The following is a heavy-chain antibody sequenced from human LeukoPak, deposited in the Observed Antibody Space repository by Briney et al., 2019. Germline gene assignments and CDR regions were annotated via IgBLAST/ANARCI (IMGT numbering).Heavy chain of an antibody. V-gene: IGHV3-73*01. CDR2: IRSKANRYAT. CDR3: STLVGGTTSGLHY. CDR1: GFTFSGSV. D-gene: IGHD1-26*01. Sequence: GGSLKLSCAASGFTFSGSVMHWVRQASGKGLESVALIRSKANRYATVYAASVKGTFTISRDDSKNTAYLQMTSLKTEDPAVFYCSTLVGGTTSGLHYWGQGTLVTVSS. J-gene: IGHJ4*02.